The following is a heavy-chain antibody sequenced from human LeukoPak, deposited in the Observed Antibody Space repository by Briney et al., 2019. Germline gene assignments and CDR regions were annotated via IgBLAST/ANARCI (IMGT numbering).Heavy chain of an antibody. D-gene: IGHD3-10*01. Sequence: GASVKVSCKASGYTFTSYGISWVRQAPGQGLEWMGRIRAYNGNTNYAQKLQGRVTMTTDTSTSTAYMELRSLRSDDTAVYYCARVALLWFGELLGDYYYGMDVWGQGTTVTVSS. J-gene: IGHJ6*02. CDR2: IRAYNGNT. V-gene: IGHV1-18*01. CDR1: GYTFTSYG. CDR3: ARVALLWFGELLGDYYYGMDV.